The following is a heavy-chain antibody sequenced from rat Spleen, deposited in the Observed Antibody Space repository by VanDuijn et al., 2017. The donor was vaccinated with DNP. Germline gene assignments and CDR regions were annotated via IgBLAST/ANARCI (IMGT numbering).Heavy chain of an antibody. V-gene: IGHV2-6*01. D-gene: IGHD1-12*02. CDR2: VSGGGIT. Sequence: QVQLMESGPGLVHPSQTLSLTCSVSGFSLTSNTVAWIRQPPGKGLEWIAAVSGGGITYYNSALRSRLSISRDTSKSQVFLRMSSLQTEDTAMYFCARSDYSDDGFYYGYFDYWGQGVMVTVSS. CDR1: GFSLTSNT. CDR3: ARSDYSDDGFYYGYFDY. J-gene: IGHJ2*01.